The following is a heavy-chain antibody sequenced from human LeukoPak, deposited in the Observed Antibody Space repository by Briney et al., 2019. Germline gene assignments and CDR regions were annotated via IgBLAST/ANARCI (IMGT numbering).Heavy chain of an antibody. D-gene: IGHD3-9*01. J-gene: IGHJ4*02. CDR3: AKAEGYDILTGLDY. CDR1: GFTFSSYA. V-gene: IGHV3-23*01. CDR2: IGASGGST. Sequence: GGSLRLSCATSGFTFSSYAMSWVRQAPGKGLEWVSGIGASGGSTYYADSVKGRFAISRDNSKNTLYLQMNSLRTEDTAVYYCAKAEGYDILTGLDYWGQGALVTVSS.